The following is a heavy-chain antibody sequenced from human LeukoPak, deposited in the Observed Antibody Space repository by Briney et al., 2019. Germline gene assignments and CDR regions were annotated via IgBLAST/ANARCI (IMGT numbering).Heavy chain of an antibody. J-gene: IGHJ4*02. D-gene: IGHD5-12*01. CDR3: AREGRWLRTFDY. CDR2: ISSSSSYI. CDR1: GFTFSSYS. Sequence: GGSLRLSRAASGFTFSSYSMNWVRQAPGKGLEWVSSISSSSSYIYYADSVKGRFTISRDNAKNSLYLQMNSLRAEDTAVYYCAREGRWLRTFDYWGQGTLVTVSS. V-gene: IGHV3-21*01.